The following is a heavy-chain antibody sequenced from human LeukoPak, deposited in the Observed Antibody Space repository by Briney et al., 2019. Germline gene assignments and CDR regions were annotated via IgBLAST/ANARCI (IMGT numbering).Heavy chain of an antibody. CDR3: ARGPLTGRWPDMGFDY. Sequence: GGPLRLSCGASGFTLRSYAMHGVRRAPGKGRGWLAVLSYDGSNNYYADSVKGRFTISRDNSKNTLYLQMNSLRAEDTAVYYCARGPLTGRWPDMGFDYWGQGTLVTVSS. J-gene: IGHJ4*02. CDR2: LSYDGSNN. CDR1: GFTLRSYA. D-gene: IGHD5-24*01. V-gene: IGHV3-30-3*01.